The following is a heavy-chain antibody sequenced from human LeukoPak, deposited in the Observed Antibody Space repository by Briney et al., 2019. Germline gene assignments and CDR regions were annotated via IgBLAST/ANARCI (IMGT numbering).Heavy chain of an antibody. CDR2: IYYSGST. Sequence: PSQTLSLTCTVSGGSISSGGYYWSWIRQHPGKGLEWIGYIYYSGSTNYNPSLKSRVTISVDTSKNQFSLKLSSVTAADTAVYYCARRDTVTTPFDYWGQGTLVTVSS. D-gene: IGHD4-11*01. CDR1: GGSISSGGYY. J-gene: IGHJ4*02. CDR3: ARRDTVTTPFDY. V-gene: IGHV4-61*08.